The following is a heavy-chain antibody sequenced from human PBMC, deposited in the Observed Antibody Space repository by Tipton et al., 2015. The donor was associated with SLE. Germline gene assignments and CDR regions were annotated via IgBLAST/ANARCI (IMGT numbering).Heavy chain of an antibody. CDR1: GFTFGDYA. Sequence: SLRLSCTSSGFTFGDYALKWVRQAPGKGLEWVGYIRRKAYGGTTEYAASVKVRFTISRDDSKSIAYLQMNSLKTEDTAVYYCSRGFCSGGICSSPDAFDIWGQGTMVTVSS. CDR2: IRRKAYGGTT. CDR3: SRGFCSGGICSSPDAFDI. J-gene: IGHJ3*02. D-gene: IGHD2-15*01. V-gene: IGHV3-49*04.